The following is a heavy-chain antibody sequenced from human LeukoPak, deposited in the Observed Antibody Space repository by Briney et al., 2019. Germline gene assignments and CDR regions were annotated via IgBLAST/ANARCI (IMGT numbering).Heavy chain of an antibody. J-gene: IGHJ4*02. D-gene: IGHD1-1*01. Sequence: GESLKISCKGSGYSFTNYWIGWVRHMPGKGLEWMGIIYPADSDTRYSPSFQGQVTISADKSISTAYLQWSSLKASDTAMYYCARLSGYNWNLAAYDYWGQGTLVTVSS. V-gene: IGHV5-51*01. CDR1: GYSFTNYW. CDR3: ARLSGYNWNLAAYDY. CDR2: IYPADSDT.